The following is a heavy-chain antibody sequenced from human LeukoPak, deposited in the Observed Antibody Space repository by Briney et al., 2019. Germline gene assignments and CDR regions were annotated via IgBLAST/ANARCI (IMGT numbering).Heavy chain of an antibody. D-gene: IGHD3-22*01. CDR3: ARGESSASNWFDP. CDR1: GVSISSGGYY. J-gene: IGHJ5*02. CDR2: IYHSGST. Sequence: SETLSLTCTVSGVSISSGGYYWSWIRQPPGKGLEWIGYIYHSGSTYYNPSLKSRVTISVDRSKNQFSLKLSSVTAADTAVYYCARGESSASNWFDPWGQGTLVTVSS. V-gene: IGHV4-30-2*01.